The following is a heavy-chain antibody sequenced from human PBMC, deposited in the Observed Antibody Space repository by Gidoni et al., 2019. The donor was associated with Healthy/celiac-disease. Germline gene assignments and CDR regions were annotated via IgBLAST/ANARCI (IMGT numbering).Heavy chain of an antibody. Sequence: QVQLVESGGGVVQPGRSLRLSCAASGFTFSSYGMHWFRQPPGKGLEWVAVISYDGSNKYYADSVKGRFTISRDNSKNTLYLQMNSLRAEDTAVYYCAKDSQAGYCSGGSCYSVSSSNWFDPWGQGTLVTVSS. CDR1: GFTFSSYG. CDR2: ISYDGSNK. V-gene: IGHV3-30*18. J-gene: IGHJ5*02. D-gene: IGHD2-15*01. CDR3: AKDSQAGYCSGGSCYSVSSSNWFDP.